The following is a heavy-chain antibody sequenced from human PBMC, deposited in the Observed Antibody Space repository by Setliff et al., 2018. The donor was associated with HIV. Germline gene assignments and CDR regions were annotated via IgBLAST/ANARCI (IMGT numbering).Heavy chain of an antibody. J-gene: IGHJ6*03. D-gene: IGHD4-17*01. CDR3: AREIRAGDYPPYNYYFYMDV. CDR2: IKEDGSVT. CDR1: GFTFSRYW. V-gene: IGHV3-7*01. Sequence: PGGSLRLSCVASGFTFSRYWMSWVRQAPGKGLEFVANIKEDGSVTNYVDSVKGRFTISRDNAKNSLFLQMNSLRAEDTALYYCAREIRAGDYPPYNYYFYMDVWGKGTTVTVSS.